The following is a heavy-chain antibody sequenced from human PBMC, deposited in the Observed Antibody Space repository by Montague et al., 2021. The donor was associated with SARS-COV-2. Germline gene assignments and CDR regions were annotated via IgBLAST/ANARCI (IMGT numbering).Heavy chain of an antibody. D-gene: IGHD2-8*01. CDR3: ARLPPNGRWYLDL. V-gene: IGHV4-59*11. CDR1: GGSISSHY. J-gene: IGHJ2*01. CDR2: TYYAGST. Sequence: SETLSLTCTVSGGSISSHYWTWIRQPPGKGLEWIGYTYYAGSTNYNPSLKSRVAISVDTSKNQFSLSLRSVTAADTALYYCARLPPNGRWYLDLWGRGTLVTVS.